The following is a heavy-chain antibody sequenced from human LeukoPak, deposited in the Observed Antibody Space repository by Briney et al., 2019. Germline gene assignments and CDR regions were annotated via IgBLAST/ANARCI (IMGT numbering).Heavy chain of an antibody. CDR2: IHASGTT. CDR1: GGSISAYY. J-gene: IGHJ4*02. V-gene: IGHV4-4*07. CDR3: AREVSASGSPERDFDY. D-gene: IGHD1-26*01. Sequence: SETLSPTCTVSGGSISAYYWTWMRQPAGKGLEWIGRIHASGTTNYNPSLKSRLTMSMDTSKNQFSLNLSSVTAADTAVYYCAREVSASGSPERDFDYWGQGTLVTVSS.